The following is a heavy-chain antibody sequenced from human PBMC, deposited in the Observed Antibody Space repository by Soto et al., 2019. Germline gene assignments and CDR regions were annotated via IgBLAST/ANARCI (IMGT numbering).Heavy chain of an antibody. CDR1: GFTFSSYG. Sequence: GGSLRLSCAASGFTFSSYGMHWVRQAPGKGLEWVAVISYDGSNKYYADSVKGRFTISRDNSKNTLYLQMNSLRAADTAVYYCAKDSDTMVRGFPDYWGQGTLVTVSS. D-gene: IGHD3-10*01. V-gene: IGHV3-30*18. CDR2: ISYDGSNK. J-gene: IGHJ4*02. CDR3: AKDSDTMVRGFPDY.